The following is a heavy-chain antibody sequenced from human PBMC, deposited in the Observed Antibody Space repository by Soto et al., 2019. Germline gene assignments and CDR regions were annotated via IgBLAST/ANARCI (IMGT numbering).Heavy chain of an antibody. D-gene: IGHD6-6*01. CDR2: ISSSGSTI. CDR3: ARVKQLVPRYYIDY. Sequence: LRLSCAASGFTFSDYYVSWIRQAPGKGLEWVSYISSSGSTIYYADSVKGRFTISRDNAKNSLYLQMNSLRAEDTAVYYCARVKQLVPRYYIDYWGQGTLVTVSS. CDR1: GFTFSDYY. V-gene: IGHV3-11*01. J-gene: IGHJ4*02.